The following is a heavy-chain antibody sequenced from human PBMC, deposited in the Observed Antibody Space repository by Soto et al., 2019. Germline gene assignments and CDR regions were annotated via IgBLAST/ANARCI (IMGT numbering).Heavy chain of an antibody. CDR2: ISGSGGST. V-gene: IGHV3-23*01. Sequence: PGGSLRLSCAASGFTFSSYAMSWVRQAPGKGLEWVSAISGSGGSTYYADSVKGRFTISRDNSKNTPYLQMNSLRAEDTAVYYCAKDYYDSSGYPQYFQHWGQGTLVTVSS. CDR1: GFTFSSYA. J-gene: IGHJ1*01. CDR3: AKDYYDSSGYPQYFQH. D-gene: IGHD3-22*01.